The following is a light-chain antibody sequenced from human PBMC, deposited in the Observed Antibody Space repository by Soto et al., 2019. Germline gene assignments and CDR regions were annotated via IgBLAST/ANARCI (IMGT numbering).Light chain of an antibody. CDR2: YVS. CDR3: SSYTSSSTHV. CDR1: SSDVGAYTF. V-gene: IGLV2-14*03. J-gene: IGLJ1*01. Sequence: QSALTQPASVSGSPGQSITISCTGTSSDVGAYTFVSWYQQHPDKVPKLMIFYVSRRPSGVSDRFSVSKSGNTASLTISGLQPHDEGDYYCSSYTSSSTHVFGSGTKLTVL.